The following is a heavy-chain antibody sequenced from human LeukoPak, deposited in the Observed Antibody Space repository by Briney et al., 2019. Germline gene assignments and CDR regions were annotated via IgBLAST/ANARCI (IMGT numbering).Heavy chain of an antibody. D-gene: IGHD3-22*01. Sequence: GGSLRLSCAASGFTIGNFWMSWVRQAPGKGLEWVANLNEDGSEKYYLDSVRGRFTISRDNARNSLFLQMNSLRADDTAVYYCARDRALHDSRRGYYYTEDDYWGQGTLVTVSS. V-gene: IGHV3-7*01. CDR2: LNEDGSEK. CDR1: GFTIGNFW. J-gene: IGHJ4*02. CDR3: ARDRALHDSRRGYYYTEDDY.